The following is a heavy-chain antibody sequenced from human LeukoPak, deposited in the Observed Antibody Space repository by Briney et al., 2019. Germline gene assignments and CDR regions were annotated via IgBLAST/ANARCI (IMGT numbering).Heavy chain of an antibody. J-gene: IGHJ4*02. V-gene: IGHV3-30*02. Sequence: PGGSLRLSCAASGFTFSNYGMHWVRQAPGKGLEWVSFIRYDGSDKYYADSVKGRFTISRDNSKNTLYLQMNSLRAEDTAVYYCAKGIYYSSTSCPPGNFDYWGQGTLVTVSS. D-gene: IGHD2-2*01. CDR1: GFTFSNYG. CDR2: IRYDGSDK. CDR3: AKGIYYSSTSCPPGNFDY.